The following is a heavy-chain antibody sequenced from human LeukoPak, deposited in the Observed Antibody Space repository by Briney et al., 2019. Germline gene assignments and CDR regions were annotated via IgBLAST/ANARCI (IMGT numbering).Heavy chain of an antibody. V-gene: IGHV4-34*01. CDR3: ARNNMQFTPHADYYYYYGMDV. CDR2: INHSGST. CDR1: GGSFSGYY. J-gene: IGHJ6*02. Sequence: PSETLSLTCAVYGGSFSGYYWSWIRQPPGKGLEWIGEINHSGSTNYNPSLKSRVTISVVTSKNQFSLKLSSVTAADTAVYYCARNNMQFTPHADYYYYYGMDVWGQGTTVTVSS. D-gene: IGHD1-1*01.